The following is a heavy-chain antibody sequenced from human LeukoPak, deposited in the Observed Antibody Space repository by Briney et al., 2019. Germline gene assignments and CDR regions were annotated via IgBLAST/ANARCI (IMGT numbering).Heavy chain of an antibody. CDR3: ARVFGNSAFDI. CDR1: GGTFTSYY. Sequence: ASVKVSCKASGGTFTSYYMHWVRQAPGQGLEWMGIINPSGGSTSYAQKFQGRVTMTTDTSTSTAYMELRSLRSDDTAVYYCARVFGNSAFDIWGQGTMVTVSS. D-gene: IGHD4-23*01. V-gene: IGHV1-46*01. CDR2: INPSGGST. J-gene: IGHJ3*02.